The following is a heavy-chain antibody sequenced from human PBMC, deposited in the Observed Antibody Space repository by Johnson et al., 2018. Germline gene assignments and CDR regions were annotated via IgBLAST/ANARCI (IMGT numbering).Heavy chain of an antibody. Sequence: EVQLLESGGGLVQPGGSLRLSCAASGFTFSSYAMSWVRQAPGKGLEWVSAISGSGGSTYYADSVKGRFTISRDNSKNTLYLQMNSLRAEDTAVYYCAKGIAARRGDYYYYGMDVWGQGTTVTVSS. CDR1: GFTFSSYA. J-gene: IGHJ6*02. V-gene: IGHV3-23*01. CDR3: AKGIAARRGDYYYYGMDV. CDR2: ISGSGGST. D-gene: IGHD6-6*01.